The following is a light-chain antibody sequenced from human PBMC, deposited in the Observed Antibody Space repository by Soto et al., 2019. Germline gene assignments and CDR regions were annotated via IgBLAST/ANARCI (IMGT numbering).Light chain of an antibody. CDR1: QIVYNGY. CDR2: GAS. CDR3: QQYVSSPRT. V-gene: IGKV3-20*01. Sequence: ENVLTQYPGTLSLSPGESATLSCRASQIVYNGYLAWYQQKPGQPPRLLIFGASTRASGVPDRFSGSESGTDFTLTINRLQPEDFAVYYCQQYVSSPRTFGQGTRVEIK. J-gene: IGKJ1*01.